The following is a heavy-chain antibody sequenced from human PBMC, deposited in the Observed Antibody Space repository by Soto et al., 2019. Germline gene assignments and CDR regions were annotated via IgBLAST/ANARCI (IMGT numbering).Heavy chain of an antibody. V-gene: IGHV4-4*08. D-gene: IGHD1-26*01. J-gene: IGHJ4*02. Sequence: QVQLQESGPGLVKPSETLSLTCTVSGGSITGYHWSWIRQPPGKGLEWIGYTHSSGITNYNPSLQRRVTISVDPSKNHFSLKLSSVTASDPAVYYCASYIEGGGGRGYWGQGHLVTVSS. CDR3: ASYIEGGGGRGY. CDR2: THSSGIT. CDR1: GGSITGYH.